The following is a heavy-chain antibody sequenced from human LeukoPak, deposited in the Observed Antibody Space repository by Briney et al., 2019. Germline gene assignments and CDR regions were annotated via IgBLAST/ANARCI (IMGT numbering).Heavy chain of an antibody. J-gene: IGHJ5*02. V-gene: IGHV3-74*01. CDR1: GFTFSSYW. Sequence: GSLRLSCAASGFTFSSYWMHWVRQAPGKGLVWVSRINSDGSSTSYADSVKGRFTISRDNAKNTLYLQMNSLRAEDTAVCYCARERGLWLIAARRNWFDPWGQGTLVTVSS. D-gene: IGHD6-6*01. CDR3: ARERGLWLIAARRNWFDP. CDR2: INSDGSST.